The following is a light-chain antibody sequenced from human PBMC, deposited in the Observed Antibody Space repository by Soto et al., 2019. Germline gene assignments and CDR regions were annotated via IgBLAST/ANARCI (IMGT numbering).Light chain of an antibody. CDR3: QQVDSYTIT. CDR1: QGISSY. Sequence: EIQSTQSPSFVSASVGDRVTITCRASQGISSYLAWYQQKQGKAPKLLIYAASTLQSGVPSRFSGSGSGTEGTITISSLKTEDGSTYYCQQVDSYTITFGQGTRLEIK. CDR2: AAS. V-gene: IGKV1-9*01. J-gene: IGKJ5*01.